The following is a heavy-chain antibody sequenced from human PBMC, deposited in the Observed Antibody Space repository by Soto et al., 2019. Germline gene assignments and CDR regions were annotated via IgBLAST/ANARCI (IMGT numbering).Heavy chain of an antibody. CDR1: GFTFSSYA. Sequence: EVQLLESGGGLVQPGGSLRLSCAASGFTFSSYAMSWVRQAPGKGLEWVSAISGSGGSTYYADSVKGRFTISRDNSKNTLYLQMNSLRAEDTAVYYCAKLLLGLWFGELDAFDIWGQGTMVTVSS. V-gene: IGHV3-23*01. D-gene: IGHD3-10*01. CDR3: AKLLLGLWFGELDAFDI. J-gene: IGHJ3*02. CDR2: ISGSGGST.